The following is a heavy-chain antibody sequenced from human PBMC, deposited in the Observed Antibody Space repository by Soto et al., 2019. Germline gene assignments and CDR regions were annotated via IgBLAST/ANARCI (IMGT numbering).Heavy chain of an antibody. Sequence: QVQLVQSGAEVKKPGSSVKVSCKASGGTFSSYAISWVRQAPGQGLEWMGGIIPIFGTANYAQKFQGRVTITADKSKRKAYMELSSLRSEDTAVYYCARSLRWGVVTGWFDPWGQGTLVTVSS. CDR1: GGTFSSYA. CDR2: IIPIFGTA. D-gene: IGHD2-21*02. CDR3: ARSLRWGVVTGWFDP. J-gene: IGHJ5*02. V-gene: IGHV1-69*06.